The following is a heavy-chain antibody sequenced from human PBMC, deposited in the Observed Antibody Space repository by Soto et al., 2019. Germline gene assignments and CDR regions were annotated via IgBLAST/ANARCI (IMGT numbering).Heavy chain of an antibody. CDR2: IKEDGIEK. CDR3: ARGWGYFDSSGFPYLYAMEV. CDR1: GFTFSTYL. V-gene: IGHV3-7*01. Sequence: PGGSLRLSCAASGFTFSTYLMSWVRQAPGKGLEWVANIKEDGIEKYYVDSVEGRFTISRDNAKNSLYLQMTSLRAEDTALYYCARGWGYFDSSGFPYLYAMEVWGQGTPVPVS. J-gene: IGHJ6*01. D-gene: IGHD3-22*01.